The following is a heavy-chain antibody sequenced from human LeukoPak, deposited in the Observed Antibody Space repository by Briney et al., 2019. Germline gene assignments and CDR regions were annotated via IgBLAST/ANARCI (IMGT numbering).Heavy chain of an antibody. CDR2: VKSKTNGGTT. CDR1: GFTFSNAW. V-gene: IGHV3-15*01. J-gene: IGHJ4*02. D-gene: IGHD2/OR15-2a*01. CDR3: TKDDPTNRA. Sequence: TGGSLRLSCAASGFTFSNAWMSWVRQAPGQGLEGVGRVKSKTNGGTTDYAAPVKGRFTISRDDSKNTLYLQMNSLKAEDTAVYYCTKDDPTNRAWGQGTLVTVSS.